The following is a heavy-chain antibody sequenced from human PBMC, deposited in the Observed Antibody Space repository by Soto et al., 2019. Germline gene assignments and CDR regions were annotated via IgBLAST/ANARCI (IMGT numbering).Heavy chain of an antibody. V-gene: IGHV1-18*01. CDR2: ISTYNGNT. D-gene: IGHD4-17*01. CDR1: GYTFTNYG. CDR3: ARTTVTASYSSMDF. J-gene: IGHJ6*03. Sequence: QVQLVQSGAEVKQPGASVKVSCKASGYTFTNYGFTWVRQAPGQGLEWLGWISTYNGNTKYAQKVQGRLTMTTDTPTNTANMELISLIFDDTALYYCARTTVTASYSSMDFW.